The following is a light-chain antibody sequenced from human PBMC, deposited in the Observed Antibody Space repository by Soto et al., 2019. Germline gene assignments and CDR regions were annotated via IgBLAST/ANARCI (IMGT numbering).Light chain of an antibody. J-gene: IGKJ5*01. Sequence: ILMTQTPLSLSIIPGQTASISCKSSQSLLHITGETFLFWYLQKPGQSPQLLIYEVSTRVSGVPDRFSGSGSGTDFTLEISRVETDDVGIYYCMQSTQLPPTFGQGTRLEIK. V-gene: IGKV2D-29*02. CDR3: MQSTQLPPT. CDR2: EVS. CDR1: QSLLHITGETF.